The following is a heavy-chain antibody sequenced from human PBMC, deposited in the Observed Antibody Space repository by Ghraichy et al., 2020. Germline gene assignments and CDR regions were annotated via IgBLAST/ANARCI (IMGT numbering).Heavy chain of an antibody. Sequence: LSLTCDASGFSVSDYGMNWVRQAPGKGLESISFISSSSITIYYADSVKGRFTISRDNDKNSPYLQMNSLRDEDTAVYYFARDIRECSGGRCYSYYYGMDVWGQGTTVTVSS. D-gene: IGHD2-15*01. CDR2: ISSSSITI. V-gene: IGHV3-48*02. J-gene: IGHJ6*02. CDR1: GFSVSDYG. CDR3: ARDIRECSGGRCYSYYYGMDV.